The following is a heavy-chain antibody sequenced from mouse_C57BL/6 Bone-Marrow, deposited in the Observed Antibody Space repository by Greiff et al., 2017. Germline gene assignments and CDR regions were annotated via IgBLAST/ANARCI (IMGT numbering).Heavy chain of an antibody. J-gene: IGHJ2*01. Sequence: DVQLVESGGDLVKPGGSLKLSCAASGFTFSSYGMSWVRQTPDKRLEWVATISSGGSYTYYPASVKGRFTISRDNAKNTLYLQMSSRKSEDTAMYYCARRGRTSFDYWGQGTTLTVSS. CDR3: ARRGRTSFDY. CDR1: GFTFSSYG. V-gene: IGHV5-6*01. CDR2: ISSGGSYT.